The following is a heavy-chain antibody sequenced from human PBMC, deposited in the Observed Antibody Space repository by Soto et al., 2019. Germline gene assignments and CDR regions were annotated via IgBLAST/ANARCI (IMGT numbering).Heavy chain of an antibody. V-gene: IGHV1-69*04. J-gene: IGHJ6*02. CDR2: IIPILGIA. Sequence: SVKVSCKASGRTFSSYTISWVRQAPGQGLEWMGRIIPILGIANYAQKFQGRVTITADKSTSTAYMELSSLRSEDTAVYYCARDRVDIISSNYYYYGMDVWGQGTTVTXSS. CDR3: ARDRVDIISSNYYYYGMDV. CDR1: GRTFSSYT. D-gene: IGHD3-10*01.